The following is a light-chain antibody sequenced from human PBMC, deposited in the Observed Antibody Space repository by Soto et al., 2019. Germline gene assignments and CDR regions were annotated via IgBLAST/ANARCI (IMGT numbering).Light chain of an antibody. J-gene: IGLJ2*01. CDR2: SDN. CDR1: SSNIGSAY. Sequence: QSVLSQPPSASGTPGQRVTITCSGSSSNIGSAYSYWYQQLPGTTPKLLIYSDNLRPSGVPDRFSASKSGTSASLAISGLRSEDVADYYCAAWDDRLSGFIFGGGTKLTVL. CDR3: AAWDDRLSGFI. V-gene: IGLV1-47*02.